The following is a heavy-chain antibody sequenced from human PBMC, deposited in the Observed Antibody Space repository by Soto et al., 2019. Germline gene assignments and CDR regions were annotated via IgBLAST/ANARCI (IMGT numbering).Heavy chain of an antibody. CDR3: ARGVGSSPPQY. Sequence: XETLSLTCTISGGSFSVYYGSWIRQSTGQGLEWIGYIYASGSPYYNPSLRSRVTISADTSKNQISLKLTSPTAADTAVYYCARGVGSSPPQYWGRGTLVTVSS. D-gene: IGHD1-26*01. J-gene: IGHJ4*02. V-gene: IGHV4-59*13. CDR2: IYASGSP. CDR1: GGSFSVYY.